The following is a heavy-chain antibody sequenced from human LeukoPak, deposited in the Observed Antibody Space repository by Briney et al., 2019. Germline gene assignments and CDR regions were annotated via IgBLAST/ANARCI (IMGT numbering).Heavy chain of an antibody. J-gene: IGHJ4*02. Sequence: SETLSLTCTVSGGSISNYFWSWIRQPAGKGLEWIGSIYYSGSTYYNPSLKSRVTISVDTSKNQFSLKLSSVTAADTAVYYCARGGVSSWFFDYWGQGTLVTVSS. V-gene: IGHV4-4*07. CDR3: ARGGVSSWFFDY. CDR1: GGSISNYF. D-gene: IGHD6-13*01. CDR2: IYYSGST.